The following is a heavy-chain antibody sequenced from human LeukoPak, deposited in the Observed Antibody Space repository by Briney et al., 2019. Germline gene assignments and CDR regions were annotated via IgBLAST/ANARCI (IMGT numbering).Heavy chain of an antibody. V-gene: IGHV3-7*01. CDR1: GFTMNSFW. CDR3: ARKRPNYFDY. Sequence: GGSLRLSCVVSGFTMNSFWMNWVRQAPGKGLEWVANIKQDGSEKNYVDSVKGRFTISRDNAENSLYLQMNSLRAEDTALYYCARKRPNYFDYWGQGTLVTVSS. J-gene: IGHJ4*02. CDR2: IKQDGSEK.